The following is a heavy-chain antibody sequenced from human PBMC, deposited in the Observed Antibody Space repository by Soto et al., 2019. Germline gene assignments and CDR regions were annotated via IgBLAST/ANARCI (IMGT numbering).Heavy chain of an antibody. CDR3: AREGASRAAAGLGYYYYYGMDV. D-gene: IGHD6-13*01. CDR1: GYTFTSYG. V-gene: IGHV1-18*04. J-gene: IGHJ6*02. Sequence: QVQLVQSGAEVKKPGASVKVSCKASGYTFTSYGISWVRQAPGQGLEWMGWISAYNGNTNYAQKLQGRVTMTTDTSTRTAYMELRSLKSDDTAVYYCAREGASRAAAGLGYYYYYGMDVWGQGTTVTVSS. CDR2: ISAYNGNT.